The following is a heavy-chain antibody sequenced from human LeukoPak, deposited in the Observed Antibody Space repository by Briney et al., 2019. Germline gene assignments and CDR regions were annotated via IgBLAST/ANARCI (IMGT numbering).Heavy chain of an antibody. CDR3: AREFTVSGSYYGNFDY. D-gene: IGHD1-26*01. Sequence: PGGSLRLSCAASGFTVSSNYMSWVRQAPGKGLEWVSVIYSGGSTYYADSVKGRFTISRDNSKNTLYLQMNSLRAEDTAVYYCAREFTVSGSYYGNFDYWGQGTLVTVSS. CDR2: IYSGGST. J-gene: IGHJ4*02. V-gene: IGHV3-66*01. CDR1: GFTVSSNY.